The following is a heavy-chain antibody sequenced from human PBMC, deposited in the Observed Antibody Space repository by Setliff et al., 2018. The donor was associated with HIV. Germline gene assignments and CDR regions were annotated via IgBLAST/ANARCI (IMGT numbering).Heavy chain of an antibody. CDR1: GYTSTSYY. CDR2: INPSGGST. V-gene: IGHV1-46*01. Sequence: ASVKVSCKASGYTSTSYYMHWVRQAPGQGLEWMGIINPSGGSTSYAQEFQGRVTMTRDTSTSTAYMELRSLRSDDTAVYYCARSRYDSGGYPDAFDIWGQGTMVTVSS. J-gene: IGHJ3*02. CDR3: ARSRYDSGGYPDAFDI. D-gene: IGHD3-22*01.